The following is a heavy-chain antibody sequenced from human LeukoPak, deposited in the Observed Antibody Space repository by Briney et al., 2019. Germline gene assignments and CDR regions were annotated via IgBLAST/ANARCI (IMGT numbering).Heavy chain of an antibody. CDR1: GFLFSRYW. CDR2: IKQDGSEK. CDR3: ARGWELDP. J-gene: IGHJ5*02. V-gene: IGHV3-7*05. D-gene: IGHD1-26*01. Sequence: PGGSLRLSCAASGFLFSRYWLSWVRQAPGKGLEWVANIKQDGSEKYYVDSVKGRFTISRDNAKNSLYLQMNSLRVEDTAVYYCARGWELDPWGQGTLVTVSS.